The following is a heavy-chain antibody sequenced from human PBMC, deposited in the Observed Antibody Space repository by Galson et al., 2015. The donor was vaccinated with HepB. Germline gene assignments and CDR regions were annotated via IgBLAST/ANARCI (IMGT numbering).Heavy chain of an antibody. V-gene: IGHV3-33*01. D-gene: IGHD6-13*01. CDR3: ARDQILAAGSGMDV. J-gene: IGHJ6*02. CDR2: IWYDGSNK. Sequence: SLRLSCAASGFTFSSYGMHWVRQAPGKGLEWVAVIWYDGSNKYYADSVRGRFTISRDNSKNTLYLQMNSLRAEDTAVYYCARDQILAAGSGMDVWGQGTTVTVSS. CDR1: GFTFSSYG.